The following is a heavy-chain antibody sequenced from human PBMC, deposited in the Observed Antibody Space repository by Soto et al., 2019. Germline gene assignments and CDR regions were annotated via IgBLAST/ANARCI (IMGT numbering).Heavy chain of an antibody. J-gene: IGHJ4*02. CDR3: ARVLVEKAAVTD. CDR2: IYYSGST. D-gene: IGHD4-4*01. V-gene: IGHV4-59*01. Sequence: PSETLSLTCTVSGGSISSYYWSWIRQPPGKGLEWIGYIYYSGSTNYNPSLKSRVTISVDTSKNQFSLKLSSVTAADTAVYYCARVLVEKAAVTDWGQGTLVTVSS. CDR1: GGSISSYY.